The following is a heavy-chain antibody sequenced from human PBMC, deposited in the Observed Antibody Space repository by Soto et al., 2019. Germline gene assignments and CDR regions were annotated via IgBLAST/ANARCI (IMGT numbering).Heavy chain of an antibody. CDR1: GFTFSNYA. CDR3: AKHRGYSNYAFDY. D-gene: IGHD4-4*01. Sequence: GGSLRLSCAASGFTFSNYAMSWVRQAPGKGLEWVSSISISGGSTYYAGSVKGRFTISRDNSKNTLYLQMNSLRAEDTALYYCAKHRGYSNYAFDYWGQGTLVTSPQ. V-gene: IGHV3-23*01. J-gene: IGHJ4*02. CDR2: ISISGGST.